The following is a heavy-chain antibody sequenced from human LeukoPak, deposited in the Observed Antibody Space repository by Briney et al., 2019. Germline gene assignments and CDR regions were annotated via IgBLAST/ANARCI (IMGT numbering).Heavy chain of an antibody. Sequence: GGSLRLSCAASGFTFSGYGMHWVRQAPGKGLEWVAVISYDGSNKYYADSVKGRFTISRDNSKNTLYLQMNSLRAEDTAVYYGWFGSQYWGQGTLVTVSS. CDR1: GFTFSGYG. CDR2: ISYDGSNK. D-gene: IGHD3-10*01. J-gene: IGHJ4*02. CDR3: WFGSQY. V-gene: IGHV3-30*03.